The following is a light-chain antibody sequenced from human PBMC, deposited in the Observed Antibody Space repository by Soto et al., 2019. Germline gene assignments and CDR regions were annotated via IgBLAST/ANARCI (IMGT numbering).Light chain of an antibody. J-gene: IGKJ4*01. CDR2: SAS. V-gene: IGKV3-15*01. Sequence: EMVMTQSPATLCMSPGERATLSCRASQRVGINLAWYQQKPGQAPRLLIYSASTRASGIPDRFSGSGSGTYFTLTISSLEPEDFAVYYCQERNRWPRGTFGGGTKVDIK. CDR1: QRVGIN. CDR3: QERNRWPRGT.